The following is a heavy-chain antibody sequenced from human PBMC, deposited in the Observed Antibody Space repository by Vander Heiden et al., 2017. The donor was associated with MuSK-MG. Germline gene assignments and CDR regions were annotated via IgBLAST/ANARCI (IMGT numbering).Heavy chain of an antibody. CDR3: AKAAGTVTTEFDY. J-gene: IGHJ4*02. CDR2: ISYDGSNK. D-gene: IGHD4-17*01. V-gene: IGHV3-30*18. CDR1: GFTFSNYA. Sequence: QVQLVESGGGVVQPGRSLRLSCAASGFTFSNYAMHWVRQAPGKGLEWVAVISYDGSNKYYADSVKGRFTISRENSKNTLYLQMNSLRAEDTAVHYCAKAAGTVTTEFDYWGQGTLVTVSS.